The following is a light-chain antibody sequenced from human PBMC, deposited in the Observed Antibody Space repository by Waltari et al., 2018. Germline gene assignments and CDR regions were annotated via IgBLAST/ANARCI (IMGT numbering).Light chain of an antibody. Sequence: SSELTQEPAVSVGMAQTGRITCQGDSLRSYYANWYQQRPGQAPILVIYDKNNRPPGVPDRFSGSSSHNTVSLTITGAQAEDEASYYCHSRDASGVAGSFGGGTKLTVL. CDR3: HSRDASGVAGS. V-gene: IGLV3-19*01. CDR1: SLRSYY. CDR2: DKN. J-gene: IGLJ2*01.